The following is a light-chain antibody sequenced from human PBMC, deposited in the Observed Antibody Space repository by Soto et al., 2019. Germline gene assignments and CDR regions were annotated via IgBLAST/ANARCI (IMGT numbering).Light chain of an antibody. Sequence: DMQITQSPSTLSASVGDRVTITCRSSQMIYTWLAWYQQKPGKAPKLLIYEASSLDVGVPSRFSGSGSGTEFTLTISSLQLEDFATYYCQQYSTFWTFGQGTKVDI. V-gene: IGKV1-5*03. J-gene: IGKJ1*01. CDR3: QQYSTFWT. CDR2: EAS. CDR1: QMIYTW.